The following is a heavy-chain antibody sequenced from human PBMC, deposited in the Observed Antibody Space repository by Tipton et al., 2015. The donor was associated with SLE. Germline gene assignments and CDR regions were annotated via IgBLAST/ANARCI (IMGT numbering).Heavy chain of an antibody. V-gene: IGHV4-34*01. CDR2: IDQNGNT. CDR1: GGFLRDYF. CDR3: VRGPRGSSGYPN. Sequence: GLVKPSETLSLTCDVYGGFLRDYFWSWIRQPPGKGLEWIGEIDQNGNTNYNPSLKSRVTMSGDTSKNEFSLKLNSATAADTAIYYCVRGPRGSSGYPNWGQGTLVTVSS. J-gene: IGHJ4*02. D-gene: IGHD3-22*01.